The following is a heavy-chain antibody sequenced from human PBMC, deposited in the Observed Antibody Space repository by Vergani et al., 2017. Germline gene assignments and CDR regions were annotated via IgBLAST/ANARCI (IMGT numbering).Heavy chain of an antibody. D-gene: IGHD3-10*01. CDR3: ARGSLWFGTIDAFDI. Sequence: QLQLQESGSGLVKPSQTLSLTCTVSGGSISSGSYYWSWIRQPAGKGLEWIGYIYYSGSTYYNPSLKSRVTISVDTSKNQFSLKLSSVTAADTAVYYCARGSLWFGTIDAFDIWGQGTMVTVSS. CDR2: IYYSGST. V-gene: IGHV4-31*03. CDR1: GGSISSGSYY. J-gene: IGHJ3*02.